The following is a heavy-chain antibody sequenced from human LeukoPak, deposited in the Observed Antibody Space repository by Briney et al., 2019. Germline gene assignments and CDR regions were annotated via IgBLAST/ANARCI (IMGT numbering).Heavy chain of an antibody. CDR2: IYTSGST. CDR1: GGSISSYY. J-gene: IGHJ5*02. D-gene: IGHD2-15*01. CDR3: VRERNQGYCTGGCCLGWFDP. V-gene: IGHV4-4*07. Sequence: SETLSLTCTVSGGSISSYYWGWIRQSAGKGLEWIGRIYTSGSTNYNPSLKSRATMSVDTSKNQFSLKMTSVTAADTAMYYCVRERNQGYCTGGCCLGWFDPWGQGTLVTVSS.